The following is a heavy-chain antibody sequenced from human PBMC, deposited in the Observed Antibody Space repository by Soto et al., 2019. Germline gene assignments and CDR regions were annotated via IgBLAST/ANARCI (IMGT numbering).Heavy chain of an antibody. Sequence: QVQLVESGGGVVQPGRSLRLSCAASGFTFSSYGMHWVRQAPGKGLEWVAVIWYDGSNKYYADSVKGRFTISRDKSKNTLYLQMNSLRAEDTAVYYCARDLHGMDVWGQGTTVTVSS. J-gene: IGHJ6*02. CDR3: ARDLHGMDV. CDR2: IWYDGSNK. CDR1: GFTFSSYG. V-gene: IGHV3-33*01.